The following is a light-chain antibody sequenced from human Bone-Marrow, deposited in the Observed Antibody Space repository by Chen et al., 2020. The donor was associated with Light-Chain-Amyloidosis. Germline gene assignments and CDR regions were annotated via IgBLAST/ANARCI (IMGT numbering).Light chain of an antibody. J-gene: IGLJ2*01. V-gene: IGLV3-25*03. CDR1: VLPTKY. CDR3: QSADSSGTYEVI. CDR2: RDT. Sequence: SYELTQPPSVSVSPGQTARLTCSGDVLPTKYAYWYQQKPGQAPVLVIHRDTERPSGISGRVAGSSSGTTATLTISGVQAEDEADYHCQSADSSGTYEVIFGGGTKLTVL.